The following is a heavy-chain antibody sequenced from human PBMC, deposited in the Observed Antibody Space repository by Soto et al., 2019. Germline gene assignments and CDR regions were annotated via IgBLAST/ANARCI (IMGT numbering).Heavy chain of an antibody. Sequence: QVQLQQWGTGLLKPSETLALNCGVYGESLTGYYWSWIRQSPGQALEWIGEINHSGSINPIPSLKSRLSISVDTTNNQFSLRLSSVTDADAGIYFCARRRIAARSYYFDYWGQGNLVTVSS. CDR2: INHSGSI. V-gene: IGHV4-34*01. D-gene: IGHD6-6*01. J-gene: IGHJ4*02. CDR3: ARRRIAARSYYFDY. CDR1: GESLTGYY.